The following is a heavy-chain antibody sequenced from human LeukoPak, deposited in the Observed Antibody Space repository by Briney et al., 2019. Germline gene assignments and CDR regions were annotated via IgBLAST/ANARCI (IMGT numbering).Heavy chain of an antibody. CDR1: GFTFSSYA. J-gene: IGHJ4*02. CDR3: AIDTSIGRYCTNGVCSPFDY. CDR2: ISGSGGST. V-gene: IGHV3-23*01. D-gene: IGHD2-8*01. Sequence: GGSLRLSCAASGFTFSSYAMSWVRQAPGKGLEWVSAISGSGGSTYDADSVKGRFTISRDNSKNTLYLQMNSLRAEDTAVYYCAIDTSIGRYCTNGVCSPFDYWGQGPLVTVSS.